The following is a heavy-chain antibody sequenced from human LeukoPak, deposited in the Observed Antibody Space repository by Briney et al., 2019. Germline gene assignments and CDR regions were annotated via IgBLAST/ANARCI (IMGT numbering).Heavy chain of an antibody. CDR1: GGSISSYY. V-gene: IGHV4-59*01. D-gene: IGHD6-19*01. CDR2: IYYSGST. J-gene: IGHJ5*02. Sequence: SETLSLTCTVAGGSISSYYWSCIRQPPGKGLEWIGYIYYSGSTNYNPSLKSRVTISVDTSKNQSSLKLSSVTAADTAVYYCARHGYSSGSLAWFDPWGQGTQVTVSS. CDR3: ARHGYSSGSLAWFDP.